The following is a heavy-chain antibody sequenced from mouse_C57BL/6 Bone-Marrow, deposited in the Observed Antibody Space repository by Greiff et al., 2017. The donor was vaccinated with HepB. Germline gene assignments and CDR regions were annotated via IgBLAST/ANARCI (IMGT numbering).Heavy chain of an antibody. CDR3: ARYVPYYGGSYWYFDV. Sequence: QVQLQQPGAELVKPGASVKLSCKASGYTFTSYWMQWVKQRPGQGLEWIGEIEPSDSYTNYNQKFKGKATLTVDTSSSTAYMQLSSLTSEDSAIYYCARYVPYYGGSYWYFDVWGTGTTVTVSS. CDR1: GYTFTSYW. CDR2: IEPSDSYT. D-gene: IGHD1-1*01. V-gene: IGHV1-50*01. J-gene: IGHJ1*03.